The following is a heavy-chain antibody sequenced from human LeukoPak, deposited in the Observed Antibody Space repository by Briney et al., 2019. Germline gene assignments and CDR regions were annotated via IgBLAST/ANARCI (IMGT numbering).Heavy chain of an antibody. CDR3: ARTSSTTSSIDY. Sequence: SETLSLTCTVSGPSISSGGYYWSWIRQRPGKGLVWIGYIYYSGSIYYNSTLPSLKSRVTISVDTSKNQFSLKLSSVTAADTAVYYCARTSSTTSSIDYWGQGTLVTVSS. CDR2: IYYSGSI. D-gene: IGHD2-2*01. J-gene: IGHJ4*02. V-gene: IGHV4-31*03. CDR1: GPSISSGGYY.